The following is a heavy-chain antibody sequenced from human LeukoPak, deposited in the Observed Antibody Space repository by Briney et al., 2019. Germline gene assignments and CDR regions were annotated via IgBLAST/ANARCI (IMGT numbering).Heavy chain of an antibody. Sequence: GGSLRLSCAASGFTFSSYSMNWVRQAPGKGLEWVSYISSSSSTIYYADSVKGRFTISRDNAKNSLYLQMNSLRAEDTAVYYCARAKGHRGAAADHYFDYWGQGTLVTVSS. CDR1: GFTFSSYS. J-gene: IGHJ4*02. V-gene: IGHV3-48*04. CDR2: ISSSSSTI. CDR3: ARAKGHRGAAADHYFDY. D-gene: IGHD6-13*01.